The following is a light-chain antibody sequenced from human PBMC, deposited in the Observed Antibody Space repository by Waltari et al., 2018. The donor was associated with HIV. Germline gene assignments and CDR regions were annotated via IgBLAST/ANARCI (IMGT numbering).Light chain of an antibody. CDR2: EVT. CDR1: NSYNGTYDY. CDR3: SSFANRDGFYVL. V-gene: IGLV2-8*01. J-gene: IGLJ2*01. Sequence: HSALTQPPSASGYPGQLVTLSCTGPNSYNGTYDYVTTYPQHPGKTPKCVISEVTKRPSGVSDRFSGSKSGNTAFLTVSGLQAEDESDYYCSSFANRDGFYVLFGGGTRLTVL.